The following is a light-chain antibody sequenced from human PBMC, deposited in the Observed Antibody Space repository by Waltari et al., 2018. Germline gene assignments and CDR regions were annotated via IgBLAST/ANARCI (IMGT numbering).Light chain of an antibody. CDR2: AAS. CDR1: QGISNY. Sequence: DIQMTQSPSSLSASVGDRVTITCRASQGISNYLAWCQQKPGKAPKSLIYAASSLRSGVPSKFSGSGSGRDFTLTISSLQPEDFATYCCQQYNSYPLTFGGETKVESK. CDR3: QQYNSYPLT. J-gene: IGKJ4*01. V-gene: IGKV1-16*02.